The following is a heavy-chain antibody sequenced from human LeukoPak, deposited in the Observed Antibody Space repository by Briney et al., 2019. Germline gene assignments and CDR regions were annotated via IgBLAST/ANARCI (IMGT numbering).Heavy chain of an antibody. D-gene: IGHD6-19*01. Sequence: PGGSLRLSCTTSGFTFGDYAMSWVRQAPGKGLEWVSFIRSKAYGGTTEYAASVKGRFTVSRDDSKNIAYLQMNSLKSEDTAVYYCTRNSGWYSSSYYYMAVWGKGTIVTVSS. J-gene: IGHJ6*03. CDR3: TRNSGWYSSSYYYMAV. CDR1: GFTFGDYA. CDR2: IRSKAYGGTT. V-gene: IGHV3-49*04.